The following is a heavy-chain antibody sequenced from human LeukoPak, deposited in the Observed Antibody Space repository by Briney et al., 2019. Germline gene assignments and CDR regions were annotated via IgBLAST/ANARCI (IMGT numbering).Heavy chain of an antibody. J-gene: IGHJ4*02. CDR1: GGSISSYY. Sequence: PSETLSLTCTVSGGSISSYYWSWIRQPPGKGLEWIRNMYYRGNTNYDPSLKSRVTISIDTPNNQFSLKLSSVTAADTAVYYCATGVHGIAAAGDYYFDYWGQGTLVTVSS. CDR3: ATGVHGIAAAGDYYFDY. D-gene: IGHD6-13*01. V-gene: IGHV4-59*01. CDR2: MYYRGNT.